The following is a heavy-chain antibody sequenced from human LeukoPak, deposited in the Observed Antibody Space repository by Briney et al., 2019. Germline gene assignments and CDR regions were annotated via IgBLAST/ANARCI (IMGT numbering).Heavy chain of an antibody. J-gene: IGHJ4*02. Sequence: GGSLRLSCAASGFTFRNFWMSWVRQAPGKGLEWLANINQDGSAKYYVDSVKGRFTISRDNAKNTLYLQLNSLRAEDTAMYYCVRSSLDFWGQGTLVTVSS. CDR2: INQDGSAK. CDR1: GFTFRNFW. V-gene: IGHV3-7*01. CDR3: VRSSLDF.